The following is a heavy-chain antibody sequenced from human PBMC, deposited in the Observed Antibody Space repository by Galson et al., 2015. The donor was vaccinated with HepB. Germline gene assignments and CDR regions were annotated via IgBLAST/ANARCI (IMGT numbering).Heavy chain of an antibody. J-gene: IGHJ3*02. Sequence: QSGAEVKKPGESLKISCRGFGYTFSTYWIGWVRQMPGKGLEWMAIIYPGDSDTRYSPAFQGQVTISADKSISTAFLQWSSLKTSDSATYYCARRTTSRRRSFDIGGQGTVLTVSS. CDR2: IYPGDSDT. CDR3: ARRTTSRRRSFDI. V-gene: IGHV5-51*03. D-gene: IGHD4-11*01. CDR1: GYTFSTYW.